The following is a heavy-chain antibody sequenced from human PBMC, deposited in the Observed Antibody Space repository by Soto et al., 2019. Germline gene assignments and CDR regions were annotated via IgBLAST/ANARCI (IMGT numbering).Heavy chain of an antibody. CDR3: AKEKVYSNYQYYFDS. Sequence: EVQLVESGGGLGQPGRSLRLSCAASGFTFENYAMHWVRQGPGKGLEWVSGISWHSGTIGYADSVRGRFTISRDNAKNSLYLQMNSLRPEDTALYYCAKEKVYSNYQYYFDSWGQGTLVTVSS. CDR1: GFTFENYA. J-gene: IGHJ4*02. V-gene: IGHV3-9*01. D-gene: IGHD4-4*01. CDR2: ISWHSGTI.